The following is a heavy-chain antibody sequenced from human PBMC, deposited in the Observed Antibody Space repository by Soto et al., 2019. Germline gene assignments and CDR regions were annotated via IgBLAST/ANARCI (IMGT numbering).Heavy chain of an antibody. CDR1: GFTFSSYG. Sequence: QVQLVESGGGVVQPGRSLRLSCAASGFTFSSYGMHWVRQAPGKGLAWVAVIWYDGSNKYYADSVKGRFTISRDNSKNTLYLQMNSLRAEDTAVYYWARDIGYCSSTSCYAGGGYYYYYGMDVWGQGTTVTVSS. J-gene: IGHJ6*02. CDR2: IWYDGSNK. D-gene: IGHD2-2*01. CDR3: ARDIGYCSSTSCYAGGGYYYYYGMDV. V-gene: IGHV3-33*01.